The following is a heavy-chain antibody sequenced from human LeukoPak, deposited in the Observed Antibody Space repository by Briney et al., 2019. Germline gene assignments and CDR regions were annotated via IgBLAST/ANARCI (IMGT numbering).Heavy chain of an antibody. D-gene: IGHD3-10*01. CDR1: GYTFTSYD. CDR3: ARAISPDEYYYGSDYYGMDV. CDR2: MNPNSGNT. Sequence: ASVTVSCKASGYTFTSYDINWVRQATGQGLEWMGWMNPNSGNTGYAQKFQGRVTMTRNTSISTAYMELSSLRSEDTAVYYCARAISPDEYYYGSDYYGMDVWGQGTTVTVSS. V-gene: IGHV1-8*01. J-gene: IGHJ6*02.